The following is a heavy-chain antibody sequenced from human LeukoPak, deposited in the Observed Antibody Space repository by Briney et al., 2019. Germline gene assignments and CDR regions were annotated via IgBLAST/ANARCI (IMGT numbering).Heavy chain of an antibody. V-gene: IGHV3-30*02. D-gene: IGHD3-10*01. CDR3: ASMVRGSTSWYFDY. Sequence: PGGSLRLSYAASGFIFSSYGMHWVRQAPGKGLEWVAFIRYDGSNKYYADSVKGRFTISRDNSKNTLYLQVNSLRAEDTAVYYCASMVRGSTSWYFDYWGQGTLVTVSS. CDR2: IRYDGSNK. CDR1: GFIFSSYG. J-gene: IGHJ4*02.